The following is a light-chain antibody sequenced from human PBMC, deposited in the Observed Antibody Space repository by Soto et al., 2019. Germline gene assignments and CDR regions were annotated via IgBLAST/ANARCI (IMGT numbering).Light chain of an antibody. CDR1: SSNVGAYNY. Sequence: QSALTQPASVSGSPGQSITISCTGTSSNVGAYNYDSWYQHYPAEAPNVIIYDVSHRPAGVANRFSGSKSGNAASLTISGLQTQDEADYYCSSYKSATTYVFGTGTQLTVL. V-gene: IGLV2-14*03. CDR3: SSYKSATTYV. J-gene: IGLJ1*01. CDR2: DVS.